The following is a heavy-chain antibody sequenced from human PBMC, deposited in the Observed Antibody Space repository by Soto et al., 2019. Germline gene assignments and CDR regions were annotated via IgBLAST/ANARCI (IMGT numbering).Heavy chain of an antibody. Sequence: YSGSTNYNPSLKSRVTISVDTSKNQFSLKLSSVTAADTAVYYCARDLDYGGNSETFDRWGQGTMVTVSS. J-gene: IGHJ3*02. D-gene: IGHD4-17*01. V-gene: IGHV4-59*01. CDR3: ARDLDYGGNSETFDR. CDR2: YSGST.